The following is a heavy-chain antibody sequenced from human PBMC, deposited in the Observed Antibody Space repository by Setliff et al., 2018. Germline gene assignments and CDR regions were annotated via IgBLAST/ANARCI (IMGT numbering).Heavy chain of an antibody. J-gene: IGHJ3*02. Sequence: SETLSLTCAVYGGSFSGYFWSWLRQPLGKGLEWIGEINHSGSTNYNPSLKSRVTISVDTSKNQFSLNLSSVTAADTAVYYCARRGPYYYDNSGYYFLNTFDIWGQGTMVTVSS. D-gene: IGHD3-22*01. CDR2: INHSGST. CDR3: ARRGPYYYDNSGYYFLNTFDI. V-gene: IGHV4-34*01. CDR1: GGSFSGYF.